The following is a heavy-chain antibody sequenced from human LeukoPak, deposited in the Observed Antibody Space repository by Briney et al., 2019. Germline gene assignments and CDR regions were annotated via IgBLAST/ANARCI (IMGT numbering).Heavy chain of an antibody. D-gene: IGHD6-19*01. CDR2: ISAYNGKT. CDR3: ARGGYSSGWYSTSSSFDY. J-gene: IGHJ4*02. CDR1: GYTFTSYG. V-gene: IGHV1-18*01. Sequence: ASVKVSCKASGYTFTSYGISWVRQAPGQGLEWMGWISAYNGKTNYAQKLQGRVTMTTDTSTSTAYMELRSLRSDDTAVYYCARGGYSSGWYSTSSSFDYWGQGTLVTVSS.